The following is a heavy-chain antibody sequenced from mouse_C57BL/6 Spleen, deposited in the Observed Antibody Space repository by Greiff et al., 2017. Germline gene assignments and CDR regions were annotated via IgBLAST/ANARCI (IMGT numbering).Heavy chain of an antibody. D-gene: IGHD6-1*02. CDR1: GYAFSSSW. J-gene: IGHJ4*01. CDR2: IYPGDGDT. Sequence: VQLQQSGPELVKPGASVKISCKASGYAFSSSWMNWVKQRPGKGLEWIGRIYPGDGDTNYNGKFKGKATLTADKSSSTAYMQLSSLTSEDSAVYVCAREDIYRYYAMDYWGQGTSVTVSS. V-gene: IGHV1-82*01. CDR3: AREDIYRYYAMDY.